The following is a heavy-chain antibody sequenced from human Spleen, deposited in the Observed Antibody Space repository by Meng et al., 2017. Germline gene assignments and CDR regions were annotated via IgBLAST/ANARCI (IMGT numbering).Heavy chain of an antibody. CDR3: ARTYCSTTSCYSHPIDF. CDR1: GYTFSNYG. CDR2: INTYSGNT. Sequence: QVQLVQSGDGVKKSGASVKVSCKASGYTFSNYGIIWVRQAPGQGLDWMGWINTYSGNTNYAQKLQGRVTMTTDTSSSTVYMELRTLTSDDTAVYYCARTYCSTTSCYSHPIDFWGQGTLVTVSS. V-gene: IGHV1-18*01. D-gene: IGHD2-2*01. J-gene: IGHJ4*02.